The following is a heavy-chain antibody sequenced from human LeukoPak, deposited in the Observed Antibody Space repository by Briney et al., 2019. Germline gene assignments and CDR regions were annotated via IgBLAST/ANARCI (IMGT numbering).Heavy chain of an antibody. CDR3: ARSFNH. V-gene: IGHV3-48*02. Sequence: GGSLRLSCAASGFTFSNYSMSWVRQAPGKGLEWVSYISSSSGTIYYADSVKGRFTISRDNAKNSLYLQMNSLRDEDTALYYCARSFNHWGQGTLVTVSS. CDR1: GFTFSNYS. CDR2: ISSSSGTI. J-gene: IGHJ1*01.